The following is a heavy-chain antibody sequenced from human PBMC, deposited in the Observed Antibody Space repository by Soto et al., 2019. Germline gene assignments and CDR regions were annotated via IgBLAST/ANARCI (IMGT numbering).Heavy chain of an antibody. Sequence: SETLSLTCTVSGGSIGGGGYYWSWIRQHPGKGLEWIGYIFYSGTTYYNPSLKSRVTISVDTSKNQFSLKLSSVTAADTAVYYCARSVDPWGQGTLVTVSS. J-gene: IGHJ5*02. CDR1: GGSIGGGGYY. CDR3: ARSVDP. V-gene: IGHV4-31*03. CDR2: IFYSGTT.